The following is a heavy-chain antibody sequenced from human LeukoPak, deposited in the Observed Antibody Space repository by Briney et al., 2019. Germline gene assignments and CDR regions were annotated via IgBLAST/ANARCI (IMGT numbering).Heavy chain of an antibody. CDR1: EFTFSSYA. Sequence: GGSLRLSCAASEFTFSSYAMSWVRQAPGKGLEWVSAISGSGGSTYYADSVKGRFTISRDNSKNTLYLQMNSLRAEDTAVYYCVRDRDFYAMDYWGQGTLVTVSS. CDR2: ISGSGGST. J-gene: IGHJ4*02. V-gene: IGHV3-23*01. D-gene: IGHD2-2*01. CDR3: VRDRDFYAMDY.